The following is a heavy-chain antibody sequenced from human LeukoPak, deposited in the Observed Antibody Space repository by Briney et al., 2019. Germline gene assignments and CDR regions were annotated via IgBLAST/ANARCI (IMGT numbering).Heavy chain of an antibody. D-gene: IGHD6-19*01. Sequence: SETLSLTCTVPGGSIISYYWSWIRQPPGKGLEWIGYIYYSGSTNYNPSLKSRVTISVDTSKNQFSLKLSSVTAADTAVYYCARARVWYSSGWRAFDIWGQGTMVTVSS. CDR3: ARARVWYSSGWRAFDI. V-gene: IGHV4-59*01. CDR2: IYYSGST. J-gene: IGHJ3*02. CDR1: GGSIISYY.